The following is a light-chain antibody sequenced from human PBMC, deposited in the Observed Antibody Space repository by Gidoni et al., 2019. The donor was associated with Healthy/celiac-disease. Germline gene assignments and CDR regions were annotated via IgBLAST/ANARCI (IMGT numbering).Light chain of an antibody. Sequence: IQMTKSPASLSASVGDRVTTTCRASQSISSYLNWYQQKPGKAPKLLIYAASSLQSGVPSRFSGSGSGTDFTLTISSLQPEDFATYYCQQSYSTPLTFGGGTRLEIK. CDR2: AAS. CDR1: QSISSY. CDR3: QQSYSTPLT. J-gene: IGKJ4*01. V-gene: IGKV1-39*01.